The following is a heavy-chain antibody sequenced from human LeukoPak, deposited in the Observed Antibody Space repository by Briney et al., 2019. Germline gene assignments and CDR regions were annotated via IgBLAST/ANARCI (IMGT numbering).Heavy chain of an antibody. D-gene: IGHD4-23*01. V-gene: IGHV3-21*01. CDR2: ISSSGSYI. Sequence: PGGSLRLSCEVSGFSVSSHYLSWVRQAPGKGLEWVSSISSSGSYIYYADSLKGRFTISRDNAKNSLYLQMNSLRAEDTAIYYCTRNSWPDYWGQGTLVTVSS. CDR1: GFSVSSHY. J-gene: IGHJ4*02. CDR3: TRNSWPDY.